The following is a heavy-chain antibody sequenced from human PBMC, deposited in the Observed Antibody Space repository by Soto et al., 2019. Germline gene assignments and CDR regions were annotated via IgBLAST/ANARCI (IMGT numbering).Heavy chain of an antibody. V-gene: IGHV3-11*01. Sequence: QLSLVESGGGLVRPGGSLRLSCAASGFTFSDFDMSWIRQTPGKGLEWVAYISGHGNSVDYGDSVKGRFTISRDNAKNSLFLQMSGLRPDDSGIYYCARGTTDYVVWGQGTQVSVSS. CDR3: ARGTTDYVV. D-gene: IGHD4-17*01. CDR2: ISGHGNSV. J-gene: IGHJ1*01. CDR1: GFTFSDFD.